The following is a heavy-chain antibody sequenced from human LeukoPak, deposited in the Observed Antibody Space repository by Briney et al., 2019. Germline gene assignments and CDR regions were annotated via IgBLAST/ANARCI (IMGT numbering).Heavy chain of an antibody. CDR1: RFTFSSHA. V-gene: IGHV3-23*01. D-gene: IGHD3-10*01. J-gene: IGHJ4*02. CDR2: ISDSGGST. CDR3: AKDGSAVLPNNFDY. Sequence: GGSLRLSWAASRFTFSSHAMSWVRQGPGKGLGWVSSISDSGGSTYYADSVKGRFTISRDNSKNTLYLQMNSLRAEDTAVYYCAKDGSAVLPNNFDYWGQGTLVTVSS.